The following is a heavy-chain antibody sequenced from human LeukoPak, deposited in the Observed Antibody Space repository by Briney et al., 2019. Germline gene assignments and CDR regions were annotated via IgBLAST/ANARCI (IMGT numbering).Heavy chain of an antibody. D-gene: IGHD2-2*01. V-gene: IGHV4-39*07. CDR1: GGSISSSSYY. Sequence: SETLSLTCTVSGGSISSSSYYWGWIRQPPGTGLEWIGSVYYSGSTYYNPSLKSRVTISVDTSKNQFSLKLSSVTAADTAVYYCARDTLYCSSTSCYYGAFDIWGQGTMVTVSS. CDR2: VYYSGST. CDR3: ARDTLYCSSTSCYYGAFDI. J-gene: IGHJ3*02.